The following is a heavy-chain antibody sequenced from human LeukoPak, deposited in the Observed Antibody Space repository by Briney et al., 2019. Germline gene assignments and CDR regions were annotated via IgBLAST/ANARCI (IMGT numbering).Heavy chain of an antibody. Sequence: PSETLSLTCTVSGGSISSSSYYWGWIGQPPGKGLEWIGSIYYSGSTYYNPSLKSRVTISVDTSKNQFSLKLSSVTAADTAVYYCARHDYGGSLSFDDWGQGTLVTVSS. CDR1: GGSISSSSYY. CDR2: IYYSGST. V-gene: IGHV4-39*01. CDR3: ARHDYGGSLSFDD. D-gene: IGHD4-23*01. J-gene: IGHJ4*02.